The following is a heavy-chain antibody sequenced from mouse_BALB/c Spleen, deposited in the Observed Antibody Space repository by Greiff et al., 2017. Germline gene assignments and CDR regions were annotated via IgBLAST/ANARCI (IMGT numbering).Heavy chain of an antibody. CDR2: ISSGSSTI. CDR1: GFTFSSFG. V-gene: IGHV5-17*02. Sequence: EVKLVESGGGLVQPGGSRKLSCAASGFTFSSFGMHWVRQAPEKGLEWVAYISSGSSTIYYADTVKGRFTISRDNPKNTLFLQMTSLRSEDTAMYYCARYYGNKGYAMDYWGQGTSVTVSS. CDR3: ARYYGNKGYAMDY. D-gene: IGHD2-1*01. J-gene: IGHJ4*01.